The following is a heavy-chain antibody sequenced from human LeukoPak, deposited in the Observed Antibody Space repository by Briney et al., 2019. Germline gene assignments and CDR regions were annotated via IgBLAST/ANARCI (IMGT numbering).Heavy chain of an antibody. CDR1: GGSISSSNW. V-gene: IGHV4-4*02. Sequence: SETLSLTCAVSGGSISSSNWWSWVRQPPGKGLEWIGRIFYTGTTDYKTSLKGRVTISVDKSKNQFSLKLTSVTAADTAVYYCARLTPTTLSLYYYYMDVWGKGTTVTVPS. J-gene: IGHJ6*03. CDR3: ARLTPTTLSLYYYYMDV. CDR2: IFYTGTT. D-gene: IGHD2/OR15-2a*01.